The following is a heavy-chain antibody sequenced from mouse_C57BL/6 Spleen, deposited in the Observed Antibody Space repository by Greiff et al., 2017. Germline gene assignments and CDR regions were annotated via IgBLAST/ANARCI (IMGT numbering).Heavy chain of an antibody. Sequence: EVQGVESGGGLVQPKGSLKLSCAASGFTFNTYAMHWVRQAPGKGLEWVARIRSKSSNYATYYADSVKDRFTISRDDSQSMLYLQMNNLKTEDTAMYYCVRDWGDSSGYVVTWFAYWGQGTLVTVSA. J-gene: IGHJ3*01. D-gene: IGHD3-2*02. CDR3: VRDWGDSSGYVVTWFAY. V-gene: IGHV10-3*01. CDR1: GFTFNTYA. CDR2: IRSKSSNYAT.